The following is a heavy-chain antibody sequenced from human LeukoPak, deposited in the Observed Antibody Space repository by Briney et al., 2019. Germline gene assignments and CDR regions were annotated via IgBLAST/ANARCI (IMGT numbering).Heavy chain of an antibody. Sequence: SETLSLTCTVSGGSISSSSYYWGWIRQPPGKGLEWIGSIYYSGSTYYNPSLKSRATISVDTSKNQSSLKLSSVTAADTAVYYFAARKPPYYDILSYYYYYMDVWGKGTTVTVSS. CDR3: AARKPPYYDILSYYYYYMDV. CDR1: GGSISSSSYY. J-gene: IGHJ6*03. D-gene: IGHD3-9*01. V-gene: IGHV4-39*01. CDR2: IYYSGST.